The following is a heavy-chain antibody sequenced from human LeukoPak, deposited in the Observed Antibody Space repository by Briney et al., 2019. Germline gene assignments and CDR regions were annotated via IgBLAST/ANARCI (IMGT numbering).Heavy chain of an antibody. V-gene: IGHV3-48*04. J-gene: IGHJ6*02. CDR3: ARDRAAVAGHYYYGMDV. Sequence: PGGSLRLSCAASGFTFSSYSMNWVRQAPGKGLEWVSYISSSSSTIYYADSVKGRFTISRDNAKNSLYLQMNSLRAEDTAVYYCARDRAAVAGHYYYGMDVWGQGTTVTVSS. D-gene: IGHD6-19*01. CDR2: ISSSSSTI. CDR1: GFTFSSYS.